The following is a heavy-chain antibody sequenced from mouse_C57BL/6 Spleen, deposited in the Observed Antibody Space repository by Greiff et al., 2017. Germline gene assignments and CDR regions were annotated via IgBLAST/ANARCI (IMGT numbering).Heavy chain of an antibody. J-gene: IGHJ2*01. D-gene: IGHD2-10*01. CDR3: TTYQGEDD. CDR1: GYTFPGYW. CDR2: ILPGSGST. V-gene: IGHV1-9*01. Sequence: VKLVESGAELMMPGASVKLSCKATGYTFPGYWIEWVTQRPGHGLEWIGEILPGSGSTNYNEKFKGKSTLTEDTSSNTAYMQLSSLTTEDSAIYYCTTYQGEDDWGQGTTLTVSS.